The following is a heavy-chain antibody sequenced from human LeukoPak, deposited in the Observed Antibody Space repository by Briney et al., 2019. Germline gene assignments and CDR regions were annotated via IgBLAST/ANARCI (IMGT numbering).Heavy chain of an antibody. Sequence: SETLSLTWTVSGGSISSYYWSWIRQPPGEGLEWIGYIYYSGSTNYNPSLKSRVTISVDTSKNQFSLKLSSVTAADTAVYYCASFYGDYYFDYWGQGTLVTVSS. V-gene: IGHV4-59*08. CDR1: GGSISSYY. CDR2: IYYSGST. J-gene: IGHJ4*02. CDR3: ASFYGDYYFDY. D-gene: IGHD4-17*01.